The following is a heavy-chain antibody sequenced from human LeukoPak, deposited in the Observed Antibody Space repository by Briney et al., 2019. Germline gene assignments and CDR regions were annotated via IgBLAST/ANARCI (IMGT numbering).Heavy chain of an antibody. V-gene: IGHV3-23*01. Sequence: GGSLRLSCAASGFTFNNYAMSWVRRAPGKGPEWVSAISGDDDNTYYADSVKGRFTISRDNAKNSLYLQMNSLRDEDTAVYYCAREYSGYDFDYYGMDVWGQGTTVTVSS. CDR3: AREYSGYDFDYYGMDV. CDR2: ISGDDDNT. J-gene: IGHJ6*02. D-gene: IGHD5-12*01. CDR1: GFTFNNYA.